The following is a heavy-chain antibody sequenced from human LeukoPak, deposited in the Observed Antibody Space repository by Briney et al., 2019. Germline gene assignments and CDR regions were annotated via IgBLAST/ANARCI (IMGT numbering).Heavy chain of an antibody. J-gene: IGHJ3*02. V-gene: IGHV1-3*01. CDR3: EAVAGFEAFDI. CDR2: INAGNGNT. Sequence: GASVKVSCKASGYTFTSYAMHWVRQAPGQRLEWMGWINAGNGNTKYSQKFQGRVTITRDTSASTAYMELSSLRSEDTAVYYCEAVAGFEAFDIWGQGTMVTVSS. CDR1: GYTFTSYA. D-gene: IGHD6-19*01.